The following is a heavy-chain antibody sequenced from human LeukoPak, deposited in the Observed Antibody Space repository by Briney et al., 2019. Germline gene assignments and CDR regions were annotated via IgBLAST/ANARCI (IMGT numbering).Heavy chain of an antibody. CDR3: ARHEGSSPFIDY. Sequence: SETLSLTCTVSGGSITSSSYYWVWIRQPPGKGLEWIGSIYYSGSTYYNPSLKSRVTISADTSKNQFSLKLSSVTAADTAVYYCARHEGSSPFIDYWGQGTLVTVSS. V-gene: IGHV4-39*01. D-gene: IGHD6-6*01. CDR2: IYYSGST. J-gene: IGHJ4*02. CDR1: GGSITSSSYY.